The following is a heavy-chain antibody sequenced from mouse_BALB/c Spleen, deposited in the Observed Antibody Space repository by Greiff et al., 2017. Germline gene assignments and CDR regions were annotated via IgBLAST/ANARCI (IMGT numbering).Heavy chain of an antibody. CDR2: ISYSGST. V-gene: IGHV3-8*02. D-gene: IGHD2-1*01. J-gene: IGHJ3*01. Sequence: EVKVEESGPSLVKPSQTLSLTCSVTGDSITSGYWNWIRKFPGNKLEYMGYISYSGSTYYNPSLKSRISITRDTSKNQYYLQLNSVTTEDTATYYCARSYGNYGSFAYWGQGTLVTVSA. CDR1: GDSITSGY. CDR3: ARSYGNYGSFAY.